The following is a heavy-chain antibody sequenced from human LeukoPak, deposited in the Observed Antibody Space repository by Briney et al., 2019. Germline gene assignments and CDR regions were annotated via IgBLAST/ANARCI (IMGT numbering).Heavy chain of an antibody. J-gene: IGHJ4*02. Sequence: SVNVSCKASGYTFTSYGISWVRQAPGQGLEWMGGIIPIFGTANYAQKFQGRVTITADESTSTAYMELSSLRSEDTAVYYCARSKDLRLDDIYYWGQGTLVTVSS. CDR2: IIPIFGTA. CDR1: GYTFTSYG. V-gene: IGHV1-69*13. D-gene: IGHD3-9*01. CDR3: ARSKDLRLDDIYY.